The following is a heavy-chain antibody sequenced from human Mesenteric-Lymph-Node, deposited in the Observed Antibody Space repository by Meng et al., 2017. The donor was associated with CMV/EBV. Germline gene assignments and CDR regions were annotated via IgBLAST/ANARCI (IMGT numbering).Heavy chain of an antibody. D-gene: IGHD4-11*01. CDR3: ARSNDYKEFSYGMDV. CDR1: GYTFTGYY. J-gene: IGHJ6*02. Sequence: ASVKVSCKASGYTFTGYYMHWVRQAPGQGLEWMGWINPNSGGTNYAQKFQGRVTMTRDTSISTAYMELSRLRSDDTAIYYCARSNDYKEFSYGMDVWGPGTTVTVSS. V-gene: IGHV1-2*02. CDR2: INPNSGGT.